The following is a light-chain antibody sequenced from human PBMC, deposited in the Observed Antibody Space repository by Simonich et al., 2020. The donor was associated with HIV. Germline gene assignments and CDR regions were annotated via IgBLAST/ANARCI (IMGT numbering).Light chain of an antibody. J-gene: IGKJ1*01. Sequence: IVMTQSPASLSVSPGERATLSCRASQSVSSNLAWYQQKAGQAPRLLIYGASTRATGMSARFSVSGSGTEFTLTISSLQSEDFAVYYCQQYNNWPLTWTFGQGTKVEIK. CDR3: QQYNNWPLTWT. CDR1: QSVSSN. CDR2: GAS. V-gene: IGKV3-15*01.